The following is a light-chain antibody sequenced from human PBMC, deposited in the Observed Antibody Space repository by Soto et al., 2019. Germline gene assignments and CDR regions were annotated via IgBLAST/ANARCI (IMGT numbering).Light chain of an antibody. J-gene: IGLJ1*01. V-gene: IGLV3-1*01. CDR1: KLGEKY. Sequence: SYELTQPPSVSVSPGQAASITCSGYKLGEKYSSWYQRKAGQSPVLLIYQDDKRPSGIPERFSAFNSGNTATLTISGTQALDEADYYCQAWDSSTGYSVFGTGTKLTVL. CDR3: QAWDSSTGYSV. CDR2: QDD.